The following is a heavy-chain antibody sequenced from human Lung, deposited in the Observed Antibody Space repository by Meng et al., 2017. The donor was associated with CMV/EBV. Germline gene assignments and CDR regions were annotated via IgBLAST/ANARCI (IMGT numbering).Heavy chain of an antibody. J-gene: IGHJ6*02. CDR3: ARADDITDKILRSVYYYGMDV. D-gene: IGHD3-9*01. CDR2: IYYSGST. Sequence: LXCTVSGGSISSYYWSWIRQPPGKGLEWIGYIYYSGSTNYNPSLKSRVTISVDTSKNQFSLKLSSEDTAVYYCARADDITDKILRSVYYYGMDVWXQGTXVTVSS. CDR1: GGSISSYY. V-gene: IGHV4-59*01.